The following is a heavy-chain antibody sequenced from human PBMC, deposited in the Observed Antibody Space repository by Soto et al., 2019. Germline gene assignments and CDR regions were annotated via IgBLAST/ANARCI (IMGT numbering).Heavy chain of an antibody. D-gene: IGHD2-15*01. V-gene: IGHV3-53*01. CDR3: ARNWERSGGGWDY. CDR1: GFTVSSNY. Sequence: GGSLRLSCAASGFTVSSNYMSWVRPAPGKGLEWVSVIYSGGSTYYADSVKGRFTISRDNSKNTLYLQMNSLRAEDTAVYYWARNWERSGGGWDYWGQGTMVTVSS. CDR2: IYSGGST. J-gene: IGHJ4*02.